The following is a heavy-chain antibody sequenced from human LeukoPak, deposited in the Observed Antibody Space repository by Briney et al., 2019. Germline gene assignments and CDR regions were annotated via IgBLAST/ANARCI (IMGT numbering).Heavy chain of an antibody. CDR3: AGTYYYDSSGYK. CDR2: IIPIFGTA. D-gene: IGHD3-22*01. CDR1: GGTFSSYA. Sequence: SVKVSCKASGGTFSSYAISWVRQAPGQGLEWMGGIIPIFGTANYGQKFQGRVTITTDESTSTAYMELSSLRSEDTAVYYCAGTYYYDSSGYKWGQGTLVTVSS. V-gene: IGHV1-69*05. J-gene: IGHJ1*01.